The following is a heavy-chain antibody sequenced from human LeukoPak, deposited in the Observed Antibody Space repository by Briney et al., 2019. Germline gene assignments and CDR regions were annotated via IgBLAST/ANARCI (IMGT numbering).Heavy chain of an antibody. J-gene: IGHJ2*01. CDR3: ARHGGSPSGYFDL. CDR1: GGSISSYY. D-gene: IGHD1-26*01. V-gene: IGHV4-59*08. Sequence: SGTLSLTCTVSGGSISSYYWSWIRQPPGKGLEWIGYIYYSGSTNYNPSLKSRVTISVDTSKNQFSLKLSSVTAADTAVYYCARHGGSPSGYFDLWGRGTLVTVSS. CDR2: IYYSGST.